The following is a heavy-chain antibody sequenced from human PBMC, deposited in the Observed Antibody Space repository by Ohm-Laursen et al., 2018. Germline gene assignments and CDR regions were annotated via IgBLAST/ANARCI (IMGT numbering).Heavy chain of an antibody. CDR1: GFTFDDYA. V-gene: IGHV3-9*01. CDR3: AKSLPPLIAADDYYYYGMDV. CDR2: ISWNSGSI. D-gene: IGHD6-13*01. Sequence: SLRLSCSASGFTFDDYAMHWVRQAPGKGLEWVSGISWNSGSIGYADSVKGRFTISRDNAKNSLYLQMNSLRAEDTALYYCAKSLPPLIAADDYYYYGMDVWGQGTTVTVSS. J-gene: IGHJ6*02.